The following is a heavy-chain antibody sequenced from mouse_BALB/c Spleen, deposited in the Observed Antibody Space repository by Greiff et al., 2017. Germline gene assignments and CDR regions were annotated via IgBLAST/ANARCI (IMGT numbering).Heavy chain of an antibody. CDR2: ISSGGSYT. J-gene: IGHJ3*01. CDR1: GFTFSDYY. Sequence: EVMLVESGGGLVKPGGSLKLSCAASGFTFSDYYMYWVRQTPEKRLEWVATISSGGSYTYYPDSVKGRFTISRDNAKNTLYLQMSSLKSEDTAMYYCTRDDYGSSWFAYWGQGTLVTVSA. CDR3: TRDDYGSSWFAY. D-gene: IGHD1-1*01. V-gene: IGHV5-6-4*01.